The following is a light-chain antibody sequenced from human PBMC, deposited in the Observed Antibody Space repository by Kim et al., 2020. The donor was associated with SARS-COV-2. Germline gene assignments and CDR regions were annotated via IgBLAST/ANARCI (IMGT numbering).Light chain of an antibody. J-gene: IGLJ3*02. CDR2: DNN. V-gene: IGLV1-51*01. CDR1: SSIIGTNY. CDR3: GTWDSSLSVWL. Sequence: GQKVTISCSVSSSIIGTNYVSWYQQLPGTVPKVLIYDNNKRPSGIPHRFSGSKSGTSGTLDITGLQTGDEADYYCGTWDSSLSVWLFGGGTQLTVL.